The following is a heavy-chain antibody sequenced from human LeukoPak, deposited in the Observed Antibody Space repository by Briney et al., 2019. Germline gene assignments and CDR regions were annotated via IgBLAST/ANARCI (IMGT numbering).Heavy chain of an antibody. V-gene: IGHV4-39*07. D-gene: IGHD3-10*01. CDR2: IYYSGST. Sequence: SETLSLTCTVSGGSISSSSYYWGWIRQPPGKGLEWIGSIYYSGSTYYNPSLKSRVTISIDTSKNQFSLKMNSVTAADTAVYYCARDALLWFGESDHYMDVWGKGTTVTVSS. CDR3: ARDALLWFGESDHYMDV. J-gene: IGHJ6*03. CDR1: GGSISSSSYY.